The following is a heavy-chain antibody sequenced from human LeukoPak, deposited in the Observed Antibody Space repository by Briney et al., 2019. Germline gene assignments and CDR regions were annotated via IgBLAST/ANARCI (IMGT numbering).Heavy chain of an antibody. J-gene: IGHJ4*02. CDR1: GGSFSGYY. CDR3: ARVKSRKDDY. CDR2: INHGGST. V-gene: IGHV4-34*01. D-gene: IGHD2-21*01. Sequence: SETLSLTCAVYGGSFSGYYWSWIRQPPGKGLEWIGEINHGGSTNYNPSLESRVTISVDTPKNQFSLKLSSVTAADTAVYYCARVKSRKDDYWGQGTLVTVSS.